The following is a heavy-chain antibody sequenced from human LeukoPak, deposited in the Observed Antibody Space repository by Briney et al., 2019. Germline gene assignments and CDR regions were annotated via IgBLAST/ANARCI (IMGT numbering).Heavy chain of an antibody. CDR3: AKDPMVRGATYDS. Sequence: PGGSLRLSCAASGFTFSSYGMHWVRQAPGKGLEWVAVIWYDGSNKYYADSVKGRFTISRDNSKNTLYLQMNSLRAEDTAIYYCAKDPMVRGATYDSWGQGTLVTVSS. J-gene: IGHJ4*02. CDR1: GFTFSSYG. CDR2: IWYDGSNK. V-gene: IGHV3-33*06. D-gene: IGHD3-10*01.